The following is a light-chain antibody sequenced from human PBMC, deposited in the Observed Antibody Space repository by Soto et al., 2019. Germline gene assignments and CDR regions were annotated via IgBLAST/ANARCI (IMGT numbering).Light chain of an antibody. V-gene: IGKV3-15*01. CDR1: QSVRDN. J-gene: IGKJ1*01. Sequence: EILLTQSPATLAVSPGEGATLSCRASQSVRDNLAWYQQKPGQAPRLLIYGASTRATGIPARFSGSGSGTDFTLTISSLQSEDFAVYYCQQYNNWPPWTFGQGTKVDIK. CDR2: GAS. CDR3: QQYNNWPPWT.